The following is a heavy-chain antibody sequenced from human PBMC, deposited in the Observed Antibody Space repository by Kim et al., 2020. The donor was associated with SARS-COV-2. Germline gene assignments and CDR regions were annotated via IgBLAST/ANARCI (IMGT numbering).Heavy chain of an antibody. V-gene: IGHV4-34*01. CDR1: GGSFSGYY. CDR2: INHSGST. Sequence: SETLSLTCAVYGGSFSGYYWSWIRQPPGKGLEWIGEINHSGSTNYNPSLKSRVTISVDTSKNQFSLKLSSVTAADTAVYYCARGRGYTLPLAAFDYWGQGTLVTVSS. CDR3: ARGRGYTLPLAAFDY. D-gene: IGHD5-12*01. J-gene: IGHJ4*02.